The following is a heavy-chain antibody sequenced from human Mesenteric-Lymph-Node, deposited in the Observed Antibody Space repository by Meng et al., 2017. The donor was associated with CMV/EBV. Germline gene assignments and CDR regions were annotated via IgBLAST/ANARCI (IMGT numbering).Heavy chain of an antibody. CDR3: AMSQTGRYQLLYGIDY. D-gene: IGHD2-2*02. CDR2: ISGSGGVT. V-gene: IGHV3-23*01. Sequence: SGVTFNNFAVSWVRQGPGKGLEWISAISGSGGVTYYTELVKGRFTISRDNSKNTLYLQIDSLRADDTAVYYCAMSQTGRYQLLYGIDYWGQGTLVTVSS. CDR1: GVTFNNFA. J-gene: IGHJ4*02.